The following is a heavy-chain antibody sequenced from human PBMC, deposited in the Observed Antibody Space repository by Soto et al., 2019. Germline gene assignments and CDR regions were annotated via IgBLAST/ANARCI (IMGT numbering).Heavy chain of an antibody. CDR3: ARVVDDSSGYYCFDY. J-gene: IGHJ4*02. Sequence: EVQLVESGGGLIQPGGSLRLSCAASGFTVSSNSMSWVRQAPGKGLEWVSVIYSGGSTYYADSVKGRFTISRDNSKNTLYLQMNSLRAEDTAVYYCARVVDDSSGYYCFDYWGQGTLVTVSS. CDR1: GFTVSSNS. CDR2: IYSGGST. V-gene: IGHV3-53*01. D-gene: IGHD3-22*01.